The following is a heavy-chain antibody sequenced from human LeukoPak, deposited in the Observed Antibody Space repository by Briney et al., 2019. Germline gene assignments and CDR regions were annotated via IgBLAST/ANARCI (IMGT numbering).Heavy chain of an antibody. CDR1: GGSISSYY. V-gene: IGHV4-4*07. D-gene: IGHD6-19*01. CDR3: ARVPTGGWYPNWYFDL. Sequence: PSETLSLTCTVSGGSISSYYWSWIRQPAGKGLEWIGRIYTSGSTNYNPSLKSRVTISVDKSKNQFSLKLSSVTAADTAVYFCARVPTGGWYPNWYFDLWGRGTLVTVSS. J-gene: IGHJ2*01. CDR2: IYTSGST.